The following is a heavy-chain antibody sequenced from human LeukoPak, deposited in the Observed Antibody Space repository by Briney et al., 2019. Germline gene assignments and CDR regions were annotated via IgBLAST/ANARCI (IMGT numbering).Heavy chain of an antibody. CDR3: ARDLSGSSWSYYYYYYMDV. CDR2: IYTSGST. CDR1: GGSISSYY. J-gene: IGHJ6*03. V-gene: IGHV4-4*07. Sequence: SETLSLTCTVSGGSISSYYWSWIRQPAAKGLEWIGRIYTSGSTNYNPSLKSLVTMSVDTSKNQFSLKLSSVTAADTAVYYCARDLSGSSWSYYYYYYMDVWGKGTTVTVSS. D-gene: IGHD1-26*01.